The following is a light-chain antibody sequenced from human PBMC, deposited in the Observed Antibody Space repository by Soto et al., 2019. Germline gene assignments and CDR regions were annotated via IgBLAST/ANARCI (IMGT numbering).Light chain of an antibody. CDR3: QQCDSLPIT. CDR2: DGS. J-gene: IGKJ5*01. V-gene: IGKV1-33*01. CDR1: QDITNY. Sequence: DIQMTQSPSSLSASVGDRVTITCQASQDITNYLNWYQQKTGKAPRILVYDGSNLDTGVPSRFSGSGSGTHFSFTISSLHPEDIATYYCQQCDSLPITFGQGTRLEI.